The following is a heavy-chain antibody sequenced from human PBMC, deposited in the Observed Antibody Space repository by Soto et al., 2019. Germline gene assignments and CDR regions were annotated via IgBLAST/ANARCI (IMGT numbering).Heavy chain of an antibody. CDR2: ISGSGGST. V-gene: IGHV3-23*01. D-gene: IGHD3-22*01. CDR1: GFTFSSYA. CDR3: AKTADYYDSSGYYLGFDY. J-gene: IGHJ4*02. Sequence: PGGSLRLSCAASGFTFSSYAMSWFRQAPGKGLEWVSAISGSGGSTYYADSVKGRFTISRDNSKNTLYLQMNSLRAEDTAVYYCAKTADYYDSSGYYLGFDYWGQGNMVTVSS.